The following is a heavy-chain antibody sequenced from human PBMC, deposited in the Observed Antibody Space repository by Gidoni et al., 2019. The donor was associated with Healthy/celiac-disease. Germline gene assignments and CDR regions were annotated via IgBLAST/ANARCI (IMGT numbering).Heavy chain of an antibody. CDR2: ISYAGSNK. Sequence: QVQLGESGGGVIQPGRTRRGSCAASGCTFSSYGMHWVRQAPGTGLEWVAVISYAGSNKYYADSVKGRFTISSDNSKNTLYLQMNSLRAEVTAVYYCAKDEWELGIAPDWGQGTLVTVSS. CDR3: AKDEWELGIAPD. V-gene: IGHV3-30*18. J-gene: IGHJ4*02. CDR1: GCTFSSYG. D-gene: IGHD1-26*01.